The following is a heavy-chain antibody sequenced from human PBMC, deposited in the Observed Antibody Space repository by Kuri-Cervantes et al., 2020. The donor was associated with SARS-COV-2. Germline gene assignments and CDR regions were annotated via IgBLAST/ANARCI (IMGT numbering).Heavy chain of an antibody. CDR1: GGSISSYY. D-gene: IGHD3-9*01. CDR2: IYTSGST. V-gene: IGHV4-4*07. J-gene: IGHJ5*02. CDR3: ARDTYYDILTGYSPLGFDP. Sequence: GSLRLSCTVSGGSISSYYWCWIRQPAGKGLEWIGRIYTSGSTNYNPSLKSRFTMSVDTSKDQFSLKLSSVTAADTAVYYCARDTYYDILTGYSPLGFDPWGQGTLVTVSS.